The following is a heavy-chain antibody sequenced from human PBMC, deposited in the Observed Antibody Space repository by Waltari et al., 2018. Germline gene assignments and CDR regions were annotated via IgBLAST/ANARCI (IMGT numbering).Heavy chain of an antibody. D-gene: IGHD3-16*01. J-gene: IGHJ1*01. Sequence: VQLVESGGGLVQPGGSLRPSCAASGFPFSMYWMTWVRQAPGKGLETVANIKQDGSDKYYVASVKGRFTVSKDNAKNSLYLQMHSLRAEDTGVYYCARDGGGGSFQLWGQGTLVTVSS. CDR2: IKQDGSDK. CDR1: GFPFSMYW. CDR3: ARDGGGGSFQL. V-gene: IGHV3-7*01.